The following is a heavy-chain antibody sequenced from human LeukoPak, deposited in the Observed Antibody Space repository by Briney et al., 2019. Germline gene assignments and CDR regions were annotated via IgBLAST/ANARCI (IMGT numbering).Heavy chain of an antibody. J-gene: IGHJ5*02. D-gene: IGHD3-22*01. V-gene: IGHV3-53*05. Sequence: GGSLRLSCAASGFTVSSNYMSWVRQTPGKGLEWVSVIYSGGSTYYADSVKGRFTISRDNAKNSLYLQMNSLRAEDTALYYCAKADSSGYYRTWGQGTLVTVSS. CDR1: GFTVSSNY. CDR2: IYSGGST. CDR3: AKADSSGYYRT.